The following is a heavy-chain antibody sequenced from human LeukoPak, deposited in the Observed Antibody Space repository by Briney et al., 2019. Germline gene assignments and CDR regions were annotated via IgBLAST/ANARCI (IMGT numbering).Heavy chain of an antibody. D-gene: IGHD6-13*01. Sequence: GESLRLSCAASGFTVSSNYMSWVRQAPGKGLEWVSVIYSGGSTYYADSVKGRFTISRDNSKSTLYLQMNSLRAEDTAVYYCARSLPWSSSWRLNYYYGMDVWGQGTTVTVSS. CDR2: IYSGGST. V-gene: IGHV3-53*01. CDR1: GFTVSSNY. J-gene: IGHJ6*02. CDR3: ARSLPWSSSWRLNYYYGMDV.